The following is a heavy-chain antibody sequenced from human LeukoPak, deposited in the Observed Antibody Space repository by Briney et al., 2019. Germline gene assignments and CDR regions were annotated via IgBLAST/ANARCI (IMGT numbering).Heavy chain of an antibody. Sequence: SETLSLTCAVSGGSISSGGYSWSWIRQPPGKGLEWIGYIYHSGSTYYNPSLKSRVTISVDTSKNQFSLKLSSVTAADTAVYYCARGMTTVTTHPNWFDPWGQGTLVTVSS. CDR3: ARGMTTVTTHPNWFDP. J-gene: IGHJ5*02. CDR1: GGSISSGGYS. V-gene: IGHV4-30-2*01. D-gene: IGHD4-17*01. CDR2: IYHSGST.